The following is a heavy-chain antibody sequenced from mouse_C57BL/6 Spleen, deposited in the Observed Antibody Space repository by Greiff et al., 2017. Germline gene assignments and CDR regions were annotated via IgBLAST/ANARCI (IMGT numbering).Heavy chain of an antibody. D-gene: IGHD2-4*01. J-gene: IGHJ4*01. V-gene: IGHV1-55*01. CDR1: GYTFTSYW. CDR2: IYPGSGST. Sequence: QVQLQQPGAELVKPGASVKMSCKASGYTFTSYWITWVKQRPGQGLEWIGDIYPGSGSTNYNGKFKSKATLTVDTSSSTAYMQLSSLTSEDSAVYYCARGGLHYAMDYWGQGTSVTVSS. CDR3: ARGGLHYAMDY.